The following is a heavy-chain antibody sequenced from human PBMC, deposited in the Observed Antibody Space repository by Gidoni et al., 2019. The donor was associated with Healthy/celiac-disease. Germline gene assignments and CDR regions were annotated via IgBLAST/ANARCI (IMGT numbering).Heavy chain of an antibody. V-gene: IGHV4-39*01. CDR3: ASLGYCSSTSCYARGGYYYGMDV. D-gene: IGHD2-2*01. CDR1: GGSIRSRSYY. CDR2: IYYSGST. J-gene: IGHJ6*04. Sequence: QLQLQESGPGLVKPSETLSLTCTVSGGSIRSRSYYWGGIRQPPGKGLEWIGSIYYSGSTYYNPSLKSRVTISVDTSKNQFSLKLSSVTAADTAVYYCASLGYCSSTSCYARGGYYYGMDVWGKGTTVTVSS.